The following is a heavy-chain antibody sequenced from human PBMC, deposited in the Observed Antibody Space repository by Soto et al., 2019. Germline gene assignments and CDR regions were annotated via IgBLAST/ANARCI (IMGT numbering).Heavy chain of an antibody. V-gene: IGHV1-69*01. Sequence: QVQLVQSGAEVREPGSSVKVSCEASGGTFRSYAINWVRQAPGRGLEWMGGIIPMFGKPNYAEKFLGRVTISADETTRTAYMEVTRLKSEDTAVYYCARSMETNYFYCMDVWGLGTTVNVSS. CDR1: GGTFRSYA. J-gene: IGHJ6*02. CDR2: IIPMFGKP. D-gene: IGHD2-8*01. CDR3: ARSMETNYFYCMDV.